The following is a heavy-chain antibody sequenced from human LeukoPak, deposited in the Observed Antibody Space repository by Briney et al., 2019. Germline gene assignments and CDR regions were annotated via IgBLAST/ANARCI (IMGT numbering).Heavy chain of an antibody. CDR2: ISYDGSNK. D-gene: IGHD1-26*01. CDR3: AKDRQWELHN. Sequence: GGSLRLSCAASGFTFSSYGMHWVRQAPGKGLEWVAVISYDGSNKYYADSAKGRFTISRDNSKNTLYLQMNSLRAEDTAVYYCAKDRQWELHNWGQGTLVTVSS. J-gene: IGHJ1*01. CDR1: GFTFSSYG. V-gene: IGHV3-30*18.